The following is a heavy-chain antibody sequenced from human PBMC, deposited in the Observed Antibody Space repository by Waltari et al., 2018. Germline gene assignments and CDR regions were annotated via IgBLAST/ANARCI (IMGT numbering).Heavy chain of an antibody. D-gene: IGHD3-10*01. CDR1: GFTFTNCY. J-gene: IGHJ4*02. Sequence: QVQLVQSGAEVKKPGASVKISCKASGFTFTNCYMHWVRQAPGQGPEWMGRMNPSGDNTIYAQNFYGRVTITRDTSTSTFYMDLSSLRSEDTALYYCVREASGGHFDYLGPGTLVTVSS. V-gene: IGHV1-46*01. CDR2: MNPSGDNT. CDR3: VREASGGHFDY.